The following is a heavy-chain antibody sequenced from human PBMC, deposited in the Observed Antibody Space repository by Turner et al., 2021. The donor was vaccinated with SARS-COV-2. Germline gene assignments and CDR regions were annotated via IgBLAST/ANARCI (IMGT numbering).Heavy chain of an antibody. CDR2: ISYHGSNK. V-gene: IGHV3-30*18. CDR3: AKDHVTVAAYFDY. CDR1: GFTFSTSG. Sequence: QVQLVESGGGVVQPGRSLRLSCVASGFTFSTSGMHWVRQAPGKGVEWVAVISYHGSNKYYADSVKGRFTISRDNSKNTLYLQMNSLRAEDTAVYYCAKDHVTVAAYFDYWGQGTLVTVSS. J-gene: IGHJ4*02. D-gene: IGHD6-19*01.